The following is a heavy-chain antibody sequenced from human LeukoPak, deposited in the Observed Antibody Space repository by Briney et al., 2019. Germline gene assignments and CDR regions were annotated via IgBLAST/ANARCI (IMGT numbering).Heavy chain of an antibody. D-gene: IGHD5/OR15-5a*01. CDR3: ARENIVSTRDFDC. CDR1: GGSIYTSDYY. J-gene: IGHJ4*01. V-gene: IGHV4-39*07. Sequence: SETLSLTCTVSGGSIYTSDYYWTWLRQLPGKELEWIGSLFYSGNTYYTPSLRSRVAISIDISRNQFSLNLTSVTAADSAVYYCARENIVSTRDFDCWGHGTLVTVSS. CDR2: LFYSGNT.